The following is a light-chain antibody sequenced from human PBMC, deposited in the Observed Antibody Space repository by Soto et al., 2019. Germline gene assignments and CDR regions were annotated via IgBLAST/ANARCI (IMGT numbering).Light chain of an antibody. Sequence: EIVLTQSPATLSLSPGERTTLSCRASQSVSSYLAWYQQKPGQAPRLLLYDASNSSTGIPARFSGSGSGTDFTLTISSLEPEEFAVYYCQQRSNWPRTCGQGTKLEIK. CDR3: QQRSNWPRT. V-gene: IGKV3-11*01. J-gene: IGKJ2*01. CDR2: DAS. CDR1: QSVSSY.